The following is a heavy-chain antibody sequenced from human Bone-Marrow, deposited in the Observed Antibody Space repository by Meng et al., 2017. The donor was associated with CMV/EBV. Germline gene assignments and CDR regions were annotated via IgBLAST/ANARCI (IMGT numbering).Heavy chain of an antibody. CDR3: ARGEGCSGGSCYSGNDYFDY. V-gene: IGHV4-39*07. CDR1: GGSISSSSYY. Sequence: SETLSLTCTVSGGSISSSSYYWGWIRQPPGKGLEWIGSIYYSGSTYYNPSLKSRVTISVDTSKNQFSLKLSSVTAADTAVYYCARGEGCSGGSCYSGNDYFDYWGQGTLVTVSS. D-gene: IGHD2-15*01. J-gene: IGHJ4*02. CDR2: IYYSGST.